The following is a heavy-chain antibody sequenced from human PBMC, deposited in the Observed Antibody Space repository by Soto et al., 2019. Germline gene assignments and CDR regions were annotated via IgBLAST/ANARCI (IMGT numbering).Heavy chain of an antibody. CDR1: GGSISSYY. Sequence: QVQLQESGPGLVKPSETLSLTCTVSGGSISSYYWSWIRQPPGKGLEWIGYIYYSGTTNYNPSLKSRLTISVDTSTNQFSLKLSSVTAADTAIYYCARGAYKYYYYGMDVWGQGTTVTVSS. D-gene: IGHD1-1*01. CDR3: ARGAYKYYYYGMDV. J-gene: IGHJ6*02. CDR2: IYYSGTT. V-gene: IGHV4-59*01.